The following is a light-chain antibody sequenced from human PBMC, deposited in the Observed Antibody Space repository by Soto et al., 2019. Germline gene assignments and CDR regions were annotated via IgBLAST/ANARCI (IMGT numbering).Light chain of an antibody. CDR1: QSVSSN. J-gene: IGKJ4*01. V-gene: IGKV3-15*01. CDR3: QQYNNWPLT. Sequence: EIVMTQSPATLSVSPGERATLSCRASQSVSSNLAWYQQKPGQVPRLLIYGASTRATGISARFSGSGSGTEFTLTISSLQSEDFAVYYCQQYNNWPLTFGGGTKVEIK. CDR2: GAS.